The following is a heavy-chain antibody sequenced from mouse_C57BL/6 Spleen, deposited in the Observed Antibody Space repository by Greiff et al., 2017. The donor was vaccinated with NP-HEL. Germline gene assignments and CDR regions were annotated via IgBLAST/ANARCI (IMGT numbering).Heavy chain of an antibody. J-gene: IGHJ2*01. Sequence: QVQLQESGPELVKPGASVKLSCKASGYAFTSSCMSWVKQRPGKGLEWIGGIYTGDGNTNYNEKFKGKATLTADKSSSTAYMQLSSLTSEDYACDFGTRWVSEKDYFDYWGQGTTLTVSS. D-gene: IGHD6-2*01. CDR3: TRWVSEKDYFDY. V-gene: IGHV1-82*01. CDR2: IYTGDGNT. CDR1: GYAFTSSC.